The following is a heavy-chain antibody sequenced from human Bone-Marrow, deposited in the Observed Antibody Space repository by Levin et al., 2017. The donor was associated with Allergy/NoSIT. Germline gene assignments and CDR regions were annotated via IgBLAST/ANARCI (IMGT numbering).Heavy chain of an antibody. J-gene: IGHJ6*02. CDR1: GFTFSSYD. CDR3: ARGFYDILTGYYYGMDV. CDR2: IGTAGDT. Sequence: GGSLRLSCAASGFTFSSYDMHWVRQATGKGLEWVSAIGTAGDTYYPGSVKGRFTISRENAKNSLYLQMNSLRAGDTAVYYCARGFYDILTGYYYGMDVWGQGTTVTVSS. V-gene: IGHV3-13*01. D-gene: IGHD3-9*01.